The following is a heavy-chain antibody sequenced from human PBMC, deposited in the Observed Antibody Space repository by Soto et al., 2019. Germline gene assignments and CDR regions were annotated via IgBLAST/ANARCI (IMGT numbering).Heavy chain of an antibody. CDR2: IIPIFGTA. D-gene: IGHD3-22*01. CDR3: AREDYYDSSGYYGYFDY. V-gene: IGHV1-69*06. Sequence: ASVKVSCKASGGTFSSYAISWVRQAPGQGLEWMGGIIPIFGTANYAQKFQGRVTITADKSTSTAYMELSSLRSEDTAVYYCAREDYYDSSGYYGYFDYWGHGTLVTGSS. CDR1: GGTFSSYA. J-gene: IGHJ4*01.